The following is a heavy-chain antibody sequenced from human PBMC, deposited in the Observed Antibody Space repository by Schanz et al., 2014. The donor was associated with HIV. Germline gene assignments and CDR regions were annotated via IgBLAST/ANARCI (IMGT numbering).Heavy chain of an antibody. Sequence: VQLVESGGGLVKPGGSLRLSCAASGFTFTDNYMSWIRQAPGKGLERLSYISVNGATREYADSVKGRFTISRDNARTSLYLQMNSLRAEDTAVYYCARVFGRTYGWPDYWGQGTLVTVSS. CDR1: GFTFTDNY. J-gene: IGHJ4*02. V-gene: IGHV3-11*01. CDR2: ISVNGATR. D-gene: IGHD3-10*01. CDR3: ARVFGRTYGWPDY.